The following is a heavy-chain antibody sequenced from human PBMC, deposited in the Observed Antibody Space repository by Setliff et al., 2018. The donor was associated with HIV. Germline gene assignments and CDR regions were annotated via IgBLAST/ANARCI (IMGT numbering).Heavy chain of an antibody. J-gene: IGHJ3*02. CDR2: IKTYTANP. D-gene: IGHD3-10*01. CDR3: ARDRGVRGANDAFNI. CDR1: GYTFTSYA. Sequence: VASVKVSCKAFGYTFTSYALNWVRQAPGQGLEWMGRIKTYTANPMYAQGFTGRFVFSLDTSVRTAYLQISSLKAEDTALYYCARDRGVRGANDAFNIWGLGTMVTVSS. V-gene: IGHV7-4-1*02.